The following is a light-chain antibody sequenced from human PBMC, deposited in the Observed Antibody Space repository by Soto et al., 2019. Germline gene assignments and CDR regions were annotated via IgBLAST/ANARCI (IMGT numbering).Light chain of an antibody. CDR2: AAS. Sequence: DIQITQSPSSLSASVGDRVTITCRASQGISNYLAWYQQKPGKVPKLLIYAASTLQSGVPSRFSGSGSGTDFTLTISSLQPEDVATYYCQKYNGTFGQGTKVDIK. CDR1: QGISNY. J-gene: IGKJ1*01. CDR3: QKYNGT. V-gene: IGKV1-27*01.